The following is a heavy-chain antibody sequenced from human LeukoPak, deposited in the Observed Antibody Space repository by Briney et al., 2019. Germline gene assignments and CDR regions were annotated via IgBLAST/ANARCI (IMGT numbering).Heavy chain of an antibody. D-gene: IGHD1-26*01. CDR2: ISSSSGTI. J-gene: IGHJ1*01. CDR3: ARGGSGSYGYFQY. CDR1: GFTFSDYT. V-gene: IGHV3-48*01. Sequence: GGSVRLSCAASGFTFSDYTMNWVRQAPGKGLEWVSYISSSSGTIYYADSVKGRFTISRDNAKNSLYLQMNSLRAEDTAVYYCARGGSGSYGYFQYWGQGTLVTVSS.